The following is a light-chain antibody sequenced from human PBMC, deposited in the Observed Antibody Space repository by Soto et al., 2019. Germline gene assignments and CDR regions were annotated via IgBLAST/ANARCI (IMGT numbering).Light chain of an antibody. CDR1: NIGTKS. Sequence: SYELTQPPSVSVAPGQTAKMPCGGNNIGTKSVHWYQQKPGQAPVLVVYAHSDRPSGIPERFSGSVSGNTSTLTSISVEAGDEADYYCQLWDSRTDHWVFGGGTQLTVL. CDR2: AHS. J-gene: IGLJ3*02. V-gene: IGLV3-21*02. CDR3: QLWDSRTDHWV.